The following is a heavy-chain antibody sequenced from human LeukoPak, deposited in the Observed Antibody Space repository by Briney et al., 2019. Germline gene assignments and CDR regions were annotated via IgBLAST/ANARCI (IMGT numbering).Heavy chain of an antibody. Sequence: PSETLSFTCTVSGGSISSGDYYWSWIRQPPGKGLEWIGYIYYSGSTYYNPSLKSRVTISVDTSKNQSSLKLSSVTAADTAVYYCARSLVGATTHYYYYYMDVWGKGTTVTVSS. D-gene: IGHD1-26*01. CDR3: ARSLVGATTHYYYYYMDV. CDR1: GGSISSGDYY. V-gene: IGHV4-30-4*08. J-gene: IGHJ6*03. CDR2: IYYSGST.